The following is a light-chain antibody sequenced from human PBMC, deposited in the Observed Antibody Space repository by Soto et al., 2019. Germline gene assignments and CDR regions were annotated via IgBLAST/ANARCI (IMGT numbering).Light chain of an antibody. CDR3: MQALQTPFT. CDR1: QSLLHSNGYKY. CDR2: FGS. J-gene: IGKJ3*01. V-gene: IGKV2-28*01. Sequence: DIVMTQSPLSLPVTPGEPASISCRSSQSLLHSNGYKYLDWYVQKPGQSPQLLIYFGSNPASGVPDRFSGSGSGTDFTLRINRVEAEDVGVYYCMQALQTPFTFGPGTKVDFK.